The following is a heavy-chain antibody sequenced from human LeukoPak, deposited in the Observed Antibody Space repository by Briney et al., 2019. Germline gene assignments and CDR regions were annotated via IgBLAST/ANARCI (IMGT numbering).Heavy chain of an antibody. Sequence: GGSLRLSCAASGFTFSIYAMSWVREAPGKGLEWVSAISGSGGNTNYADSVKGRFTISRDNSKNTLYLQMNSLRAEDTAVYYCAKDEGRVSSGWYYDYWGQGTLVTVSS. J-gene: IGHJ4*02. CDR1: GFTFSIYA. D-gene: IGHD6-19*01. CDR2: ISGSGGNT. CDR3: AKDEGRVSSGWYYDY. V-gene: IGHV3-23*01.